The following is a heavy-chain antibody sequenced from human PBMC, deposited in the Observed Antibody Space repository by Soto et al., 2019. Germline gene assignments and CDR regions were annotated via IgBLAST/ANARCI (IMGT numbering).Heavy chain of an antibody. CDR1: GYTFTGYY. CDR2: INPNSGGT. V-gene: IGHV1-2*02. Sequence: QVQLVQSGAEVKKPGASVKVSCKASGYTFTGYYMHWVRQAPGQGLEWMGWINPNSGGTNYAQKFQGRVTMTRDTSISTAYMELSRLRSDDTAVYYCARDSVAILGYCSSTSCLRADGMDVWGQGTTVTVSS. CDR3: ARDSVAILGYCSSTSCLRADGMDV. J-gene: IGHJ6*02. D-gene: IGHD2-2*01.